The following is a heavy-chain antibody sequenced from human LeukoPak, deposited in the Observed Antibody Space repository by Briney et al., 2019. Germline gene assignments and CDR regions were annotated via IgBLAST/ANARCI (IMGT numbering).Heavy chain of an antibody. Sequence: GESLKISCKGSGNSFTSYWISWVRQIPGKGLEWMGSIDPSDSYTNYSPSFQGHVTISADKSISTAYLQWSSLKASDTAMYYCAREVKSTSCYEVRDWGQGTLVTVSS. CDR1: GNSFTSYW. CDR2: IDPSDSYT. D-gene: IGHD2-2*01. CDR3: AREVKSTSCYEVRD. J-gene: IGHJ4*02. V-gene: IGHV5-10-1*01.